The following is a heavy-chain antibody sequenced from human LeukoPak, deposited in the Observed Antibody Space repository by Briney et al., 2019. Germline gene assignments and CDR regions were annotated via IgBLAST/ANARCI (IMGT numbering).Heavy chain of an antibody. CDR1: GGSISSYY. Sequence: SETLSLTCTVSGGSISSYYWSWIRQPPGKGLEWIGYIYYSGSTNYNPSLKSRVTISVDTSKNQFSLKLSSVTAADTAVYYCAREVRTGATVGDNWFDPWGQGTQVTVSS. CDR2: IYYSGST. V-gene: IGHV4-59*01. CDR3: AREVRTGATVGDNWFDP. J-gene: IGHJ5*02. D-gene: IGHD1-1*01.